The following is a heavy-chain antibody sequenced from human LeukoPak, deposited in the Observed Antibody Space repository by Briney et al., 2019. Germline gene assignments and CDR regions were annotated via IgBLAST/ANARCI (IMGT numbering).Heavy chain of an antibody. CDR3: ARDGLSYTNPNNWFDP. Sequence: GASVKVSCKASGYPFTSYYINWVRQAPGQGLEWMGWISAYNGVTNYAQNLQGRVTMTTDTSTDTAYMELRSLRSDDTAVYYCARDGLSYTNPNNWFDPWGQGTLVTVSS. CDR2: ISAYNGVT. J-gene: IGHJ5*02. D-gene: IGHD2-2*02. CDR1: GYPFTSYY. V-gene: IGHV1-18*01.